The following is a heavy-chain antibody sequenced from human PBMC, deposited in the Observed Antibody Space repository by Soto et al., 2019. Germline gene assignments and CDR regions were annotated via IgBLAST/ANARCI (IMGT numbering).Heavy chain of an antibody. CDR2: IIPIFGTA. V-gene: IGHV1-69*13. Sequence: SVKVSCKASGGTFSSYAISWVRQAPGQGLEWMGGIIPIFGTANYAQKFQGRVTITADESTSTAYMELSSLRSEDTAVYYCASQGVLVPGDAFDIWGQGTMVTVSS. CDR1: GGTFSSYA. J-gene: IGHJ3*02. D-gene: IGHD2-2*01. CDR3: ASQGVLVPGDAFDI.